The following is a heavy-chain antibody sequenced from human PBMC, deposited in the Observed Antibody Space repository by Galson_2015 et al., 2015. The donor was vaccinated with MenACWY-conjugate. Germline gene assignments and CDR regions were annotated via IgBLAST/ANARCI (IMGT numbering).Heavy chain of an antibody. V-gene: IGHV5-51*01. J-gene: IGHJ4*02. Sequence: QSGAEVTKPGESLKISCKGLGYRFSNYWIGWVRQMPGKGLEWMGIIYPGDSDARYSPAFQGQVTMSVDTSINTAYLQWSSLKASDTAMYYCAASIKDIVVVIGATTLDSWGQGTLVTVSS. CDR1: GYRFSNYW. CDR2: IYPGDSDA. D-gene: IGHD2-2*01. CDR3: AASIKDIVVVIGATTLDS.